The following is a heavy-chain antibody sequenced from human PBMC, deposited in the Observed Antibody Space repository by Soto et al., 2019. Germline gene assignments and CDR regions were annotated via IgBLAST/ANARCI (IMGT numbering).Heavy chain of an antibody. CDR3: ALDSYGDPHVAFDI. CDR2: ISSNGGST. D-gene: IGHD5-18*01. Sequence: QPGGSLRLSCSASGFTFSSYAMHWVRQAPGKGLEYVSAISSNGGSTYYADSVKGRFTISRDNSKKTLYLQMGSLRAEDTAVYYCALDSYGDPHVAFDIWGQGTMVTVSS. V-gene: IGHV3-64D*08. J-gene: IGHJ3*02. CDR1: GFTFSSYA.